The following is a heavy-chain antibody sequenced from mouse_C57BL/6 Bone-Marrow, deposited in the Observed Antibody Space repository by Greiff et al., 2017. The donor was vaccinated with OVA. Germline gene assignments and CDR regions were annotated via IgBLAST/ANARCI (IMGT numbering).Heavy chain of an antibody. D-gene: IGHD1-1*01. CDR1: GFTFSSYG. CDR2: ISSGGSYT. CDR3: AGHWYYGSSYGFAY. V-gene: IGHV5-6*01. J-gene: IGHJ3*01. Sequence: EVKLVESGGDLVKPGGSLKLSCAASGFTFSSYGMSWVRQTPDKRLEWVATISSGGSYTYYPDSVKGRFTISRDNAKNTLYLQMSSLKSEDTAMYYCAGHWYYGSSYGFAYWGQGTLVTVSA.